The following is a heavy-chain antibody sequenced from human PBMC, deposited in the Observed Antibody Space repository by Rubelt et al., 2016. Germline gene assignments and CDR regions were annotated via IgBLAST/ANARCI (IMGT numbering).Heavy chain of an antibody. CDR3: AKESSSSPA. Sequence: EIQVVESGGGLVQPGGSLRLSCVASGFTLGDYWMGWVRQAPGKGLEWVSAISGSGGSTYYADSVKGRFTISRDNSKNTLYLQMNSLRAEDTAVYYCAKESSSSPAWGQGTLVTVSS. CDR1: GFTLGDYW. V-gene: IGHV3-23*04. CDR2: ISGSGGST. J-gene: IGHJ4*02. D-gene: IGHD6-6*01.